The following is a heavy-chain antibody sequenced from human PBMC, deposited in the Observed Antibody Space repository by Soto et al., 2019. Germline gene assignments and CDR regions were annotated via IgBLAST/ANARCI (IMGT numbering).Heavy chain of an antibody. CDR1: GGSISSSSYY. V-gene: IGHV4-39*01. CDR3: ARHRDSSGYYGGGWFDP. D-gene: IGHD3-22*01. Sequence: PSETLSLTCTVSGGSISSSSYYWGWIRQPPGKGLEWIGSIYYSGSTYYNPSLKSRVTISVDTSKNQFSLKLSSVTAADTAVYYCARHRDSSGYYGGGWFDPWGQGTLVTVSS. CDR2: IYYSGST. J-gene: IGHJ5*02.